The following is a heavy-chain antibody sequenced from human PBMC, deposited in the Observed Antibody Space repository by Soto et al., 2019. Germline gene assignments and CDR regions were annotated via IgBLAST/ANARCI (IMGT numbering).Heavy chain of an antibody. J-gene: IGHJ6*02. D-gene: IGHD6-19*01. CDR3: ARVSSGWAYYYYGMDV. Sequence: QVQLVESGGGVVQPGRSLRLSCAASGFTFSSYAMHWVRQAPGKGLEWVAVISYDGSNKYYADSVKGRFTISRDNSKNTLNLQMNSLRAEDTAVYYCARVSSGWAYYYYGMDVWGQGTTVTVSS. V-gene: IGHV3-30-3*01. CDR1: GFTFSSYA. CDR2: ISYDGSNK.